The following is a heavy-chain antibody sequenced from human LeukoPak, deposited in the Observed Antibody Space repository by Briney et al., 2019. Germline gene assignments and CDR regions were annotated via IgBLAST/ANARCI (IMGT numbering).Heavy chain of an antibody. CDR2: IKQDGSEK. D-gene: IGHD5-18*01. J-gene: IGHJ4*02. V-gene: IGHV3-7*03. CDR3: AGPLRGYSYGPPFDY. CDR1: GFTFSSYW. Sequence: GGSLRLSCAASGFTFSSYWMSWVRQAPGKGQEWVANIKQDGSEKYYVDSVKGRFTISRDNAKNSLYLQMNSLRAEDTAVYYCAGPLRGYSYGPPFDYWGQGTLVTVSS.